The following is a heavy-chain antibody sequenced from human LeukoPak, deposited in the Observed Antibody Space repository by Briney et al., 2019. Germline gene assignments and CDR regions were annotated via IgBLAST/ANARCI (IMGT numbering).Heavy chain of an antibody. D-gene: IGHD2-2*01. V-gene: IGHV3-30*18. J-gene: IGHJ4*02. Sequence: GGSLRLSCAASGFTFSRYGIHWVRQAPGKGLEWVAVISYDGGIKYYADSVKGRFTISRDNSKNTLYLQMNSLRAEDTAVYYCAKLPTEYCSSTSCFGPLTYYFDYWGQGTLVTVSS. CDR3: AKLPTEYCSSTSCFGPLTYYFDY. CDR2: ISYDGGIK. CDR1: GFTFSRYG.